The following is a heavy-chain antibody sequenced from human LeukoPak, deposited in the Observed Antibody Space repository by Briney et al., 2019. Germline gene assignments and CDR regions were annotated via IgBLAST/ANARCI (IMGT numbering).Heavy chain of an antibody. J-gene: IGHJ4*02. CDR1: GYTFTGYY. Sequence: ASVWVSCTASGYTFTGYYIHWVRQAPGQGLEWMGWIHPNSGGTNYVQKFQGRVTVTRDTSITTAYMELSRLISDDTAVYYCARHISSAYYYWGQGTLVTVSS. CDR3: ARHISSAYYY. D-gene: IGHD3-22*01. CDR2: IHPNSGGT. V-gene: IGHV1-2*02.